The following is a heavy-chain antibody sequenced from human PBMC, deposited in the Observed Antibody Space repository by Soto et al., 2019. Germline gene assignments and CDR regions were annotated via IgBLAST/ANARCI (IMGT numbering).Heavy chain of an antibody. Sequence: EVQLVESGGGLVQPGRSLRLSCAASGFTFDDYAMHWVRQAPGKGLEWVSGITWNSGKIGYADSVKGRFTISRDNAKNSVYLPMDSLRDEDTALYYCSAYSSGWYPDHWGQGTLVTVSS. J-gene: IGHJ5*02. CDR1: GFTFDDYA. V-gene: IGHV3-9*01. D-gene: IGHD6-19*01. CDR2: ITWNSGKI. CDR3: SAYSSGWYPDH.